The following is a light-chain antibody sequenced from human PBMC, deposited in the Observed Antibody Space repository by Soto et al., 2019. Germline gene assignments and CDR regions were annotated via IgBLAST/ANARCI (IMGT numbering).Light chain of an antibody. CDR3: QQYNNWPPVT. V-gene: IGKV3-15*01. CDR1: ESVSSN. CDR2: DAS. J-gene: IGKJ2*01. Sequence: EIVMTQSPATLSVSPGERATLSCRASESVSSNLAWYQQKPGQAPRLLIYDASTRATGIPARFSGSGSGTEFTLTISSLQSEDFAVYYCQQYNNWPPVTFGQGTKLEIK.